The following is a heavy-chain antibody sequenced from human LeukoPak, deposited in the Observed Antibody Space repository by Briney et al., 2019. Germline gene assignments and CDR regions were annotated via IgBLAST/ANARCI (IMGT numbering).Heavy chain of an antibody. V-gene: IGHV4-59*08. CDR2: IYYRST. J-gene: IGHJ4*02. CDR3: ARHHDNDGYYYAHFDY. D-gene: IGHD3-22*01. Sequence: PSETLSLTCTVSGGSISSYYRSWIRQPPGKGLEWIGYIYYRSTNYNPSLKSRVTISIDTSKNQLSLKLSSVTAADTAVYYCARHHDNDGYYYAHFDYWGQGTLVTVSS. CDR1: GGSISSYY.